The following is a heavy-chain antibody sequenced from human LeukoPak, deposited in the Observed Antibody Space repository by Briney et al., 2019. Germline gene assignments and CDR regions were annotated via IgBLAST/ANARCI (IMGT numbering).Heavy chain of an antibody. CDR3: EGTAGY. J-gene: IGHJ4*02. Sequence: PGGSLSLSCAASGFTFINSWMSWVRQAPGRGLEWVANIKRDGSEKYYVDSVKGRFTISIGNAKSSLFLQMNSLRADDTAVYYCEGTAGYWGQGILVTVPS. V-gene: IGHV3-7*01. CDR1: GFTFINSW. CDR2: IKRDGSEK.